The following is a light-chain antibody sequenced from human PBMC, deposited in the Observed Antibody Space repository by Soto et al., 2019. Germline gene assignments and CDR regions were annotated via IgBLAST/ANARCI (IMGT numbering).Light chain of an antibody. CDR1: QSVSSGH. CDR2: DAS. CDR3: QQRSNWPT. J-gene: IGKJ1*01. Sequence: DIVLTQSPGTLSLSPGERASLSCRASQSVSSGHLAWYQQKPGQAPRLLIYDASNRATGIPARFSGSGSGTDFTLTISSLEPEDFAVYYCQQRSNWPTFGQGTKVDIK. V-gene: IGKV3D-20*02.